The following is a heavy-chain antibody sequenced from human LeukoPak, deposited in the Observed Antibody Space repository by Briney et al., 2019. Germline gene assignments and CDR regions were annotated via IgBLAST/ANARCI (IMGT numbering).Heavy chain of an antibody. CDR1: GGSISSGGYS. CDR3: ARDIDY. CDR2: IYHSGST. V-gene: IGHV4-30-2*01. Sequence: SETLSLTCAVSGGSISSGGYSWSWIRQPPGKGLEWIGYIYHSGSTYYNPSLKSRVTISVDRSKIQFSLKLRSVTAADTALYYCARDIDYWGQGTRVTVSS. J-gene: IGHJ4*02.